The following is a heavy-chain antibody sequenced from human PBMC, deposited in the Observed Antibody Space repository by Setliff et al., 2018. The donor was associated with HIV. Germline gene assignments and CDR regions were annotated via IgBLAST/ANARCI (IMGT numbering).Heavy chain of an antibody. J-gene: IGHJ6*03. CDR1: GGSINSGTYC. Sequence: TLSLTCTVSGGSINSGTYCWTWIRQHPGKGLEWIGYIYYSGSTYYNPSFNNRVSISRDTSKNQFSLKLNSVTAADTAVYYCARGDYFFYYMDVWGKGTTVTSP. CDR3: ARGDYFFYYMDV. CDR2: IYYSGST. V-gene: IGHV4-31*03.